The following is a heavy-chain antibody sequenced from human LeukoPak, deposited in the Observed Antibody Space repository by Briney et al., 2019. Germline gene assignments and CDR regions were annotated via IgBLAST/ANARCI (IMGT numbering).Heavy chain of an antibody. D-gene: IGHD4-17*01. CDR3: ARGQGFDYGDYVVYYYYMDV. Sequence: GASVTVSCTASGYTFSNYYMHWVRQAPGQGLEWMGWINPNSGGTNYAQKFQGRVTMTRDTSISTAYMELSSLRSEDTAVYYCARGQGFDYGDYVVYYYYMDVWGKGTTVTVSS. J-gene: IGHJ6*03. CDR1: GYTFSNYY. CDR2: INPNSGGT. V-gene: IGHV1-2*02.